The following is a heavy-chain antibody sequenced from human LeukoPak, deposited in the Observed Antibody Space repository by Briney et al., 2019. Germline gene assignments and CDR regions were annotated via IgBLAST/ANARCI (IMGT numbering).Heavy chain of an antibody. CDR2: INPNTGNP. D-gene: IGHD2-21*02. Sequence: ASVKVSCKTSGYTFTNYAMNWVRQAPGQGLEWMGWINPNTGNPAYAQGFTGRFVFSLDTSVSTAYLQISSLEAEDTAVYYCARDSGLVTSLGYYMDVWGKGTTVTVSS. J-gene: IGHJ6*03. V-gene: IGHV7-4-1*02. CDR3: ARDSGLVTSLGYYMDV. CDR1: GYTFTNYA.